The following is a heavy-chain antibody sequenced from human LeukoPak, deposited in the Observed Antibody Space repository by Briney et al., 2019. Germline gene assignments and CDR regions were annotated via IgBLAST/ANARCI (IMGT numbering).Heavy chain of an antibody. D-gene: IGHD4-17*01. V-gene: IGHV3-30*03. CDR3: ARANEGLPNDYGDYSDY. Sequence: GGSLRLSCAASGFIFSTYAMHWVRQAPGKGLEWVAVISYDGSNKYYADSMKGRFTISRDNSKNTLYLQMNSLRAEDTAVYYCARANEGLPNDYGDYSDYWGQGTLVTVSS. J-gene: IGHJ4*02. CDR1: GFIFSTYA. CDR2: ISYDGSNK.